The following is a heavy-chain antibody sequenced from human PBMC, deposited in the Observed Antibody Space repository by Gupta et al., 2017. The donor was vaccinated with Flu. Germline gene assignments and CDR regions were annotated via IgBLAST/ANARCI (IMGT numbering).Heavy chain of an antibody. CDR1: GGSISRNRYY. CDR2: IYYSGNT. V-gene: IGHV4-39*01. CDR3: ARHFVGYCSGGTCYDENDY. D-gene: IGHD2-15*01. Sequence: QVQLQESGPGLVKPSETLSLTCIVSGGSISRNRYYWGWIRQPPGKGLEGIGSIYYSGNTYYNPALKSRVTISVDTSKNQFSLTLSSVTAADTAVYYCARHFVGYCSGGTCYDENDYWGQGTLVTVSS. J-gene: IGHJ4*02.